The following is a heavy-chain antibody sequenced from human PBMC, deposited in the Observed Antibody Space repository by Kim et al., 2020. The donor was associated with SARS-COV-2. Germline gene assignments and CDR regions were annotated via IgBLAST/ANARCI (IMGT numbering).Heavy chain of an antibody. D-gene: IGHD6-19*01. Sequence: GGSLRLSCAASGFTFSSYSMNWVRQAPGKGLEWVSSISSSSSYIYYADSVKGRFTISRDNAKNSLYLQMNSLRAEDTAVYYCARDRPVYSSGPLDYWGQGTLVTVSS. CDR2: ISSSSSYI. V-gene: IGHV3-21*01. CDR1: GFTFSSYS. J-gene: IGHJ4*02. CDR3: ARDRPVYSSGPLDY.